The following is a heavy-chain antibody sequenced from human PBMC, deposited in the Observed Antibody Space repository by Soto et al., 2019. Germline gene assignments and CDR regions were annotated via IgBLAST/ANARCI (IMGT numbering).Heavy chain of an antibody. CDR2: IYYSGST. Sequence: QVQLQESGPGLVMPSQTLSLTCTVSGGSISSGGYYWSWIRQHPGKGLEWIGYIYYSGSTYYNPSLKSRVTISVDTSKNQFSLKLSSVTAADTAVYYCARHSGDILTGWGGYFDYWGQGTLVTVSS. V-gene: IGHV4-31*03. CDR1: GGSISSGGYY. CDR3: ARHSGDILTGWGGYFDY. J-gene: IGHJ4*02. D-gene: IGHD3-9*01.